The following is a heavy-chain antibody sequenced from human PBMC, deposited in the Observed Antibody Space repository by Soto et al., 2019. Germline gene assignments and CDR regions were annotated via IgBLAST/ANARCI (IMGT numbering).Heavy chain of an antibody. J-gene: IGHJ4*02. CDR1: GFALTTYT. Sequence: SLRLSCVASGFALTTYTINWVRQGPGTGLEWVSSINGRSNYKYYSDSVKGRFTVSRDNAQNSLFLQMSRLGPEDTAVYYCVREDGVVGASSAFDSWGQGTLVTVSS. D-gene: IGHD1-26*01. CDR2: INGRSNYK. CDR3: VREDGVVGASSAFDS. V-gene: IGHV3-21*01.